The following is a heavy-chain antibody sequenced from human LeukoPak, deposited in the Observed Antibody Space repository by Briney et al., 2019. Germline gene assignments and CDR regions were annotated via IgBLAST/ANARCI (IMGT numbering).Heavy chain of an antibody. CDR1: GFTFSSYG. CDR3: ARVGYYDFWSGSRNVGPALDY. Sequence: GGSLRPSCAASGFTFSSYGMHWVRQAPGKGLEWVAVIWYDGSNKYYADSVKGRFTISRDNSKNTLYLQMNSLRAEDTAVYYCARVGYYDFWSGSRNVGPALDYWGQGTLVTVSS. J-gene: IGHJ4*02. CDR2: IWYDGSNK. V-gene: IGHV3-33*01. D-gene: IGHD3-3*01.